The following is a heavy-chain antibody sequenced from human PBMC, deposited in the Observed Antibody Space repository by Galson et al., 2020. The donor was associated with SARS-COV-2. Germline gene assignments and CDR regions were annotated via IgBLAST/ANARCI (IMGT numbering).Heavy chain of an antibody. CDR1: GFTFADYA. CDR2: ISWNSGSI. D-gene: IGHD7-27*01. CDR3: VPFDLPGDY. J-gene: IGHJ4*02. V-gene: IGHV3-9*01. Sequence: GGSLRLSCAASGFTFADYAMHWVRQAPGKGLEWVSGISWNSGSIGYADSVKGRFTISRDNAKNSLYLQMNSLRAEDTALYYCVPFDLPGDYWGQGTLGIVSS.